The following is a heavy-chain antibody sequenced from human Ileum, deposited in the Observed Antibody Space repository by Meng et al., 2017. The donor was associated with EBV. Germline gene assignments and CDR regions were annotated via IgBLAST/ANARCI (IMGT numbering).Heavy chain of an antibody. CDR2: IYYSGNA. V-gene: IGHV4-59*01. CDR1: GGPLSGYY. D-gene: IGHD6-19*01. CDR3: ARTRGSAGAGADP. J-gene: IGHJ5*02. Sequence: QGQLEESVPGLVKPSETLSLTCTVSGGPLSGYYWSWIRQSPGKGLEWIGYIYYSGNANYNPSLKSRLRLSVDTSKNQFSLNLDSVTAADTAVYYCARTRGSAGAGADPWGQGTLVTVSS.